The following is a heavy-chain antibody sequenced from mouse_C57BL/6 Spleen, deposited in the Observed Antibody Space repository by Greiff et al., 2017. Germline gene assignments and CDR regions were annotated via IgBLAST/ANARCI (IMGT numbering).Heavy chain of an antibody. J-gene: IGHJ4*01. Sequence: VKLVESGPGLVAPSQSLSITCTASGFSFTSYGVHWVRQPPGKGLEWLVVIWSDGSTTYNSELNSRLNISNDNSKSQVFLKMHSLHADDTAMYYCARHGLAMDGWGQGASVTVAT. CDR2: IWSDGST. CDR1: GFSFTSYG. V-gene: IGHV2-6-1*01. CDR3: ARHGLAMDG.